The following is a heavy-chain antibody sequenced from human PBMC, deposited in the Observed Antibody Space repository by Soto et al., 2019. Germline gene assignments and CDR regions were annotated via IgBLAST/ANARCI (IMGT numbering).Heavy chain of an antibody. J-gene: IGHJ4*02. Sequence: LRLSCAASGFTFSNYWMYWVRQAPGKGLVWVSRVNGDGSRTTYADSVKGRFTISRDNAKNTLYLQMNSLRAEDTAVYYCARGPDYYDSSAYYGYWGQGTLVTVSS. V-gene: IGHV3-74*01. CDR3: ARGPDYYDSSAYYGY. CDR1: GFTFSNYW. D-gene: IGHD3-22*01. CDR2: VNGDGSRT.